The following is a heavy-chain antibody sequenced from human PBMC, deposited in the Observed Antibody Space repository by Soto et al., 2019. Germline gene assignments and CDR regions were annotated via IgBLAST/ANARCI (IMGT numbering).Heavy chain of an antibody. CDR3: ARLRGAEYYYYYMDV. J-gene: IGHJ6*03. CDR2: INHSGST. V-gene: IGHV4-34*01. CDR1: CGSFSGYY. Sequence: SETLSLTCAVYCGSFSGYYWSWIRQPPGKGLEWIGEINHSGSTNYNPSLKSRVTTSVDTSKDQFSLKLSSVTAADTAVYYCARLRGAEYYYYYMDVWGKGTTVTVS.